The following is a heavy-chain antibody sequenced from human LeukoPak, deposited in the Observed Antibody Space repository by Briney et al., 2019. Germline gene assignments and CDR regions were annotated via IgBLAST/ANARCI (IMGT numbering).Heavy chain of an antibody. CDR2: ISGSGGSI. Sequence: GGSLRLSCAASGFAFSSYAMSWVRQAPGRGLEWVSSISGSGGSIYYADSVKGRFTISRDNSKNTLYLQMNSLRAEDTAVYYCAKARGEQNGGSNYWGQGTQVIVSS. CDR3: AKARGEQNGGSNY. J-gene: IGHJ4*02. CDR1: GFAFSSYA. D-gene: IGHD2-15*01. V-gene: IGHV3-23*01.